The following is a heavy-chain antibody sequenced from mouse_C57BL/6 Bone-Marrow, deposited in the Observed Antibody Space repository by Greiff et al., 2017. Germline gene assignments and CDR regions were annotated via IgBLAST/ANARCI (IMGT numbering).Heavy chain of an antibody. J-gene: IGHJ2*01. CDR2: FYPGSGST. Sequence: VLLVESGAELVKPGASVKLSCKASGYTFTEYSIHWVKQRPGQGLEWIGWFYPGSGSTTYNEKFKDKATLTEDKSSSTDYMELSRLTSEDSAVYFCARHEDYSNYCDYWGQGTTLTVSA. D-gene: IGHD2-5*01. CDR3: ARHEDYSNYCDY. CDR1: GYTFTEYS. V-gene: IGHV1-62-2*01.